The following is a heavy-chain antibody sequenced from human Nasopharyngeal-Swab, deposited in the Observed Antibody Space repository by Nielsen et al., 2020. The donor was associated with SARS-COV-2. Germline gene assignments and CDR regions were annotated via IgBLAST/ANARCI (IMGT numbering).Heavy chain of an antibody. V-gene: IGHV4-59*08. D-gene: IGHD2-15*01. J-gene: IGHJ3*02. Sequence: SETLSLTCAVYGGSFSGYYWSWIRQPPGKGLEWIGYIYYSGSTNYNPSLKSRVTISVDTSKNQFSLKLSSVTAADTAVYYCARQGLFCSGGSCYYDAFDIWGQGTMVTVSS. CDR3: ARQGLFCSGGSCYYDAFDI. CDR2: IYYSGST. CDR1: GGSFSGYY.